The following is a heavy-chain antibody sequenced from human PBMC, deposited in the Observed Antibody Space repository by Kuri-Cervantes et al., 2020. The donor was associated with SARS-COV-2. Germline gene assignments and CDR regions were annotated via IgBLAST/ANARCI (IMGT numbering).Heavy chain of an antibody. CDR2: ISYDGSNK. CDR1: GFTFSSYA. CDR3: AREDFYYLDV. J-gene: IGHJ6*03. Sequence: GESLKISCAASGFTFSSYAMHWVRQAPGKGLEWVAVISYDGSNKYYADSVKGRFTISRDNSKNTLYLQMNSLRAEDTAVYYCAREDFYYLDVWGKGTTVTVSS. V-gene: IGHV3-30-3*01.